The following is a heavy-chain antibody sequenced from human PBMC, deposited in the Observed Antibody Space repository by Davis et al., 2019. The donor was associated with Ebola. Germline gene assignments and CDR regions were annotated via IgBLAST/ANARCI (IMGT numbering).Heavy chain of an antibody. Sequence: SLKIHCAASGFTFSDYYMSWIRQAPGKGLEWVSYISSSSSYTNYADSVKGRFTISRDNAKNSLYLQMNSLSAEDTAVYYCARHGGYYYYYFDYWGQGTLVTVSS. D-gene: IGHD3-22*01. V-gene: IGHV3-11*06. CDR3: ARHGGYYYYYFDY. CDR2: ISSSSSYT. CDR1: GFTFSDYY. J-gene: IGHJ4*02.